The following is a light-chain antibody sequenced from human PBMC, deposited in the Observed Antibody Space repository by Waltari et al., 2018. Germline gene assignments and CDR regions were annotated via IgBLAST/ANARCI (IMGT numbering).Light chain of an antibody. CDR2: RND. V-gene: IGLV1-47*01. CDR1: GSNVARIY. Sequence: QSVVTQPPSASETPGQRVTIPRSGSGSNVARIYVTWYQQVPGTAPQGVIYRNDSRPSGVPERFSGSKSGTSASLAISGLRSEDEADYYCAVWDDSMSGWVFGGGTRLTVL. CDR3: AVWDDSMSGWV. J-gene: IGLJ3*02.